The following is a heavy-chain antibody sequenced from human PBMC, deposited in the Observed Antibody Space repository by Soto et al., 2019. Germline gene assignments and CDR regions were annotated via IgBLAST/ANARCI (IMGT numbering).Heavy chain of an antibody. D-gene: IGHD2-2*01. CDR3: ARDPDEYQLLFDY. J-gene: IGHJ4*02. CDR2: ISYDGSNK. Sequence: PXRSLSRSCVSSGFTFSSYAMHWVRQAPGKGLEWVAVISYDGSNKYYADSVKGRFTISRDNSKNTLYLQMNSLRAEDTAVYYCARDPDEYQLLFDYWGQGTLVTVSS. CDR1: GFTFSSYA. V-gene: IGHV3-30-3*01.